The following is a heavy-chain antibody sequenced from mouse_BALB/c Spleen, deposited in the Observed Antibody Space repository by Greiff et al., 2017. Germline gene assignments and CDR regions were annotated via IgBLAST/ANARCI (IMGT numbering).Heavy chain of an antibody. CDR2: IWAGGST. D-gene: IGHD2-10*01. V-gene: IGHV2-9*02. CDR3: ALSLLGDAMDY. Sequence: QVQLKESGPGLVAPSQSLSITCTVSGFSLTSYGVHWVRQPPGKGLEWLGVIWAGGSTNYNSALMSRLSISKDNSKSQVFLKMNSLQTDDTAMYYCALSLLGDAMDYWGQGTSVTVSS. CDR1: GFSLTSYG. J-gene: IGHJ4*01.